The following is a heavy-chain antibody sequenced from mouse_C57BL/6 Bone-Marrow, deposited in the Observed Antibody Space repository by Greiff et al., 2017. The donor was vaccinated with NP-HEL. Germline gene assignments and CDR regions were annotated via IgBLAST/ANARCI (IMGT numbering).Heavy chain of an antibody. CDR3: AGDPGTGFAY. CDR1: GFPITSGYY. J-gene: IGHJ3*01. D-gene: IGHD3-3*01. Sequence: KLEESGPGLVKPSQSLFLTCSITGFPITSGYYWIWIRQSPGKPLEWMGYITHSGETFYNPSLQSPISITRETSKNQFFLQLNSVTTEDTAMYYCAGDPGTGFAYWGQGTLVTVSA. V-gene: IGHV12-3*01. CDR2: ITHSGET.